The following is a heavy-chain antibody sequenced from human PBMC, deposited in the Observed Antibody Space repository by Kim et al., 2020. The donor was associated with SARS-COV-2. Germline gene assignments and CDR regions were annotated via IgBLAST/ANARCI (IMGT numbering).Heavy chain of an antibody. CDR2: IYYSGST. D-gene: IGHD3-10*01. CDR3: ARGDYGSGSYSLHYGMDV. V-gene: IGHV4-39*01. J-gene: IGHJ6*02. Sequence: SETLSLTCTVSGGSISSSSYYWGWIRQPPGKGLEWIGSIYYSGSTYYNPSLKSRVTISVDTSKNQFSLKLSSVTAADTAVYYCARGDYGSGSYSLHYGMDVWGQGTTVTVSS. CDR1: GGSISSSSYY.